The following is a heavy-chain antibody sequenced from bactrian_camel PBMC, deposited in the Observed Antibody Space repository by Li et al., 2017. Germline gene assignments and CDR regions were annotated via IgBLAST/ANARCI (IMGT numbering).Heavy chain of an antibody. V-gene: IGHV3S53*01. CDR1: GHSRGSNC. CDR3: ATEAETYEYNY. Sequence: VQLVESGGGLVQPGGSLRLSCVVSGHSRGSNCVGWFRQAPGVEREGVAAIDNKRRTNYADSVKGRATISRDNAKNTLYLQLNSLKTEDTGMYYCATEAETYEYNYWGQGTQVTVS. CDR2: IDNKRRT. J-gene: IGHJ4*01.